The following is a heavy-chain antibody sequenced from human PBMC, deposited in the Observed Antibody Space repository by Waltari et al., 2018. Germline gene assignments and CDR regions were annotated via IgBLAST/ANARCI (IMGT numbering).Heavy chain of an antibody. J-gene: IGHJ4*02. CDR3: AREGLLGYSSSSYYFDY. CDR1: GGSISSGSYY. D-gene: IGHD6-6*01. CDR2: IYTSGST. V-gene: IGHV4-61*02. Sequence: QVQLQESGPGLVKPSQTLSLTCTVSGGSISSGSYYWSWIRQPAGKGLEWIGRIYTSGSTNYNPSLKSRGTISVDTSKNQFSLKLSSVTAADTAVYYCAREGLLGYSSSSYYFDYWGQGTLVTVSS.